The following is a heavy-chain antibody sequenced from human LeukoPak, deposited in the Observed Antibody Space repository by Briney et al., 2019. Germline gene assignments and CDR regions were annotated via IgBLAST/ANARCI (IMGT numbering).Heavy chain of an antibody. CDR1: GYTFTGYL. J-gene: IGHJ4*02. Sequence: ASVKVSCKTSGYTFTGYLIHWVRQAPGQGLEWMGRINPNSGGTNYAQKFQGRVTMTRDTSISTAYMELSSLRSDDTAVYYCATYGAVDILWGQGTLVTVSS. D-gene: IGHD5-12*01. CDR2: INPNSGGT. V-gene: IGHV1-2*06. CDR3: ATYGAVDIL.